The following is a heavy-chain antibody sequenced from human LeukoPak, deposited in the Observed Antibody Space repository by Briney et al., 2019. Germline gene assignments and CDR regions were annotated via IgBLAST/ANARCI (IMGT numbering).Heavy chain of an antibody. J-gene: IGHJ4*02. CDR1: GLTFSRHN. CDR2: ISSGSTST. V-gene: IGHV3-21*01. CDR3: ARYSGTYRDY. D-gene: IGHD1-26*01. Sequence: PGGSLRLSCAAPGLTFSRHNMNWGRPAPGEGLEWVSSISSGSTSTFYADSVKGRFTISRDNAKNSLYLQMDSLRAEDTALYYCARYSGTYRDYWGQGTLVTVSS.